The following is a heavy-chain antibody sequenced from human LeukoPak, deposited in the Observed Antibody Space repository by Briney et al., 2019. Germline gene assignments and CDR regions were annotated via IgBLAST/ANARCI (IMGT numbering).Heavy chain of an antibody. CDR1: GFTFSSYA. Sequence: PGGSLRLSCAASGFTFSSYAMSWVRQAPGKGLEWVSYISSSGSTIYYADSVEGRFTISRDNAKNSLYLQMNSLRAEDTAVYYCARVRYSRYFDYWGQGTLVTVSS. CDR3: ARVRYSRYFDY. CDR2: ISSSGSTI. J-gene: IGHJ4*02. V-gene: IGHV3-48*03. D-gene: IGHD4-11*01.